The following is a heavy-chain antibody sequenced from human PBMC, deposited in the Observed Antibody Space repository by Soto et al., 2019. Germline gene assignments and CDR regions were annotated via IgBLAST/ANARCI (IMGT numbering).Heavy chain of an antibody. CDR3: AKVPIIRGNALDL. J-gene: IGHJ3*01. Sequence: QLLQSGGGLVQPGGTVTLSCAATGFYLRSYAVAWVRQAPGKGLYCVSVLSGTAESISYAVSVGGRFTISRDISRGAVFLQMNFLTAADTAFYYCAKVPIIRGNALDLLGQGTMFTFSS. CDR1: GFYLRSYA. V-gene: IGHV3-23*01. CDR2: LSGTAESI. D-gene: IGHD2-15*01.